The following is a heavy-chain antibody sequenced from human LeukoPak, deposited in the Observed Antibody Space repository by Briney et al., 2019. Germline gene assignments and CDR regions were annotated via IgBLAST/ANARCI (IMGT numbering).Heavy chain of an antibody. D-gene: IGHD3-16*01. CDR2: ISYDGSNR. J-gene: IGHJ3*02. CDR1: GCNFNSYA. V-gene: IGHV3-30*04. Sequence: PGGSLRLSCAASGCNFNSYAVHWVRQAPGKGLDLVAFISYDGSNRNYADSVKGRFPLYRDTSKTTLYLQLNSLRAEDTAVYYCATELRILSWGVDAFDIWGQGTMVTVCS. CDR3: ATELRILSWGVDAFDI.